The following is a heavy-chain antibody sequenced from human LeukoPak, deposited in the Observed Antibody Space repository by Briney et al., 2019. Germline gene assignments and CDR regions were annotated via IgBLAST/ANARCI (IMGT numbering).Heavy chain of an antibody. D-gene: IGHD1-26*01. CDR1: GFTFSSYT. CDR3: AKGGKWDVTPFDY. CDR2: ITTSDGNT. V-gene: IGHV3-23*01. J-gene: IGHJ4*02. Sequence: PGGSLRLSCAASGFTFSSYTMSWVRQAPGKGLEWVSTITTSDGNTYYADSVKGRFTISRDNSKNTLYLQVNSLRAEDTAVYYCAKGGKWDVTPFDYWGQGTLVTFAS.